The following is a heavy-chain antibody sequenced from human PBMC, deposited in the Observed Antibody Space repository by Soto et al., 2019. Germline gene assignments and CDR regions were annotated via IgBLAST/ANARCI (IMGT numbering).Heavy chain of an antibody. V-gene: IGHV3-30-3*01. CDR3: ARDRAGRGELQYYYYYGMDV. D-gene: IGHD3-16*01. Sequence: GGSLRLSCAASGFTFSSYAMHWVRQAPGKGLEWVAVISYDGSNKYYADSVKGRFTISRDNSKNTLYLQMNSLRAEDTAVYYCARDRAGRGELQYYYYYGMDVWGQGTTVTVSS. J-gene: IGHJ6*02. CDR2: ISYDGSNK. CDR1: GFTFSSYA.